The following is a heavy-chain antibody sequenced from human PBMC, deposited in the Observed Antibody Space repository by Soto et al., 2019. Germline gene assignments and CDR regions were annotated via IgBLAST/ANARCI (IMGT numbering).Heavy chain of an antibody. CDR2: IKEDGSET. J-gene: IGHJ3*02. D-gene: IGHD3-3*01. CDR3: ARGPSPWSGGGGTFDT. V-gene: IGHV3-7*01. CDR1: RFIFSNFW. Sequence: EVQLVESGGGLVQPGESLRLSCAASRFIFSNFWMSWVRQAPGEGLEWVANIKEDGSETFYGASVRGRFTISRDNAKKSLYLQMNSLRGDDTAVYYCARGPSPWSGGGGTFDTWGQGTLVTVSS.